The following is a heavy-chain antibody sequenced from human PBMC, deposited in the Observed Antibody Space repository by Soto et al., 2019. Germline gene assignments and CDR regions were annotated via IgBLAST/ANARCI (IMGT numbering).Heavy chain of an antibody. CDR1: GFTFSSYS. J-gene: IGHJ3*02. Sequence: PGGSLRLSCAASGFTFSSYSMNWVRQAPGKGLEWVSSISSSSSYIYYADSVKGRFTISRDNAKNSLYLQMNSLRAEDAAVYYYARDLYYYDRPASFDIWGQGTMVTVSS. CDR3: ARDLYYYDRPASFDI. V-gene: IGHV3-21*01. D-gene: IGHD3-22*01. CDR2: ISSSSSYI.